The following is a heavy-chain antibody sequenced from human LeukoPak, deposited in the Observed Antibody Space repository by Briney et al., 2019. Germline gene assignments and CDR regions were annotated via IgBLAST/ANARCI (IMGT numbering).Heavy chain of an antibody. CDR3: TTGIDYGGGY. Sequence: GRSLRLSCAASGFTFSNYAMSWVRQAPGKGLEWVGRIKNKDEGEKTDYAAPVKGRFTISRDDSKATLFLQMNSLKMEDTAIYYCTTGIDYGGGYWGQGTLVSVSS. CDR2: IKNKDEGEKT. J-gene: IGHJ4*02. CDR1: GFTFSNYA. D-gene: IGHD3-16*01. V-gene: IGHV3-15*05.